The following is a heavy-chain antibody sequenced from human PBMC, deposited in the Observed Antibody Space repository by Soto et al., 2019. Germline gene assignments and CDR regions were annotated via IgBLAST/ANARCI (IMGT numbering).Heavy chain of an antibody. Sequence: SETLYLTCTVSGAPITINYWSWIRQAPGKGLEWIGYIYYSGSTTYNPSLKSRVTMSADTSKDQFSLKLNSVTAADTPVYYCARDAGSPYDLWGPGILVTVSS. CDR1: GAPITINY. J-gene: IGHJ5*02. CDR2: IYYSGST. V-gene: IGHV4-59*01. CDR3: ARDAGSPYDL. D-gene: IGHD2-15*01.